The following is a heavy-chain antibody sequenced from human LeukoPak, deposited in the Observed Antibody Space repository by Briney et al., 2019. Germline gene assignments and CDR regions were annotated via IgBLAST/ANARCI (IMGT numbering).Heavy chain of an antibody. CDR1: GGAFSSYA. D-gene: IGHD5-18*01. CDR2: IIPIFGTA. J-gene: IGHJ4*02. Sequence: SVKVSCKASGGAFSSYAISWVRQAPGQGLEWMGGIIPIFGTANYAQKFQGRVTITADESTSTAYMELSSLRSEDTAVYYCARGGYSYGYKYYYFDYWGQGTLVTVSS. V-gene: IGHV1-69*13. CDR3: ARGGYSYGYKYYYFDY.